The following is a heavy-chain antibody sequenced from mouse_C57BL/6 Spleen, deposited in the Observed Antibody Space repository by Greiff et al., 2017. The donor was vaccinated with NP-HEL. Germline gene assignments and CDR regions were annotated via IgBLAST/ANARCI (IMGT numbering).Heavy chain of an antibody. J-gene: IGHJ4*01. V-gene: IGHV2-9-1*01. CDR3: ARYYYGSSYDAMDY. CDR2: IWTGGGT. D-gene: IGHD1-1*01. Sequence: VKLVESGPGLVAPSQSLSITCTVSGFSLTSYAISWVRQPPGKGLEWLGVIWTGGGTNYNSALKSRLSISKDNSKSQVFLKMNSLQTDDTARYYCARYYYGSSYDAMDYWGQGTSVTVSS. CDR1: GFSLTSYA.